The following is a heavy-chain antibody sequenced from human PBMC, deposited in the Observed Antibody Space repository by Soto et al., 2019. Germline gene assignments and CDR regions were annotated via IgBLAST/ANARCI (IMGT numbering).Heavy chain of an antibody. J-gene: IGHJ4*02. V-gene: IGHV3-30*18. CDR2: MSFDGTYK. CDR3: AKDRRDGEYNSVYDF. CDR1: GLRFSDYG. Sequence: QVQLAESGGGVVQPGRSLRLSCVGSGLRFSDYGMHWVRQAPGKGLEGVAMMSFDGTYKYYADAVKGRFIISRDNSKNTLYLQMNSLRAEDTAVYYCAKDRRDGEYNSVYDFWGQGTLVTVSS. D-gene: IGHD4-17*01.